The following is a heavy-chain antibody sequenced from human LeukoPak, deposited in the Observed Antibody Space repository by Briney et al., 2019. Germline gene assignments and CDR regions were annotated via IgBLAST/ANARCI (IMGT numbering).Heavy chain of an antibody. J-gene: IGHJ4*02. CDR3: ATRRGYCSGGNCNYYFDY. V-gene: IGHV4-4*02. D-gene: IGHD2-15*01. CDR1: GGSISSSNW. CDR2: IYHSGST. Sequence: SETLSLTCAVSGGSISSSNWWSWVRQPPGKGLEWIGEIYHSGSTNYNPSLKSRVTISVDTSKNQFSLKLSSVTAADTAVYYCATRRGYCSGGNCNYYFDYWGQGTLVTVSS.